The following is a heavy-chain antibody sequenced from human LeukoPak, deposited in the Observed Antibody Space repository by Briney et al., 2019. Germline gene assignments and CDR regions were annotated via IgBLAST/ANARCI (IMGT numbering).Heavy chain of an antibody. CDR3: AREGAGYPDC. Sequence: ETLSLTYTVSGGSISSNNWWSWVRQPPGKGLEWISYISSRSNIIYYADSVKGRFTISRDNAKNSLYLQMSSLRAEDTAVYYCAREGAGYPDCWGQGTLVTVSS. J-gene: IGHJ4*02. V-gene: IGHV3-48*01. CDR2: ISSRSNII. CDR1: GGSISSNN. D-gene: IGHD1-1*01.